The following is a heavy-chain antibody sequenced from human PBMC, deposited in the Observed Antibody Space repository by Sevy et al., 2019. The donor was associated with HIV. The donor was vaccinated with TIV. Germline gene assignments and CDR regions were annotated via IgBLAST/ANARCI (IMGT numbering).Heavy chain of an antibody. J-gene: IGHJ3*02. CDR2: ISYDGSNK. CDR1: GFTFSSYA. V-gene: IGHV3-30-3*01. D-gene: IGHD3-22*01. Sequence: GSLRLSCAASGFTFSSYAMHWVRQAPGKGLEWVAVISYDGSNKYYADSVKGRFTISRDNSKNTLYLQMNSLRAEDTAVYYCASPYYYDSSGLPGTGPQTGAFDIWGQGTMVTVSS. CDR3: ASPYYYDSSGLPGTGPQTGAFDI.